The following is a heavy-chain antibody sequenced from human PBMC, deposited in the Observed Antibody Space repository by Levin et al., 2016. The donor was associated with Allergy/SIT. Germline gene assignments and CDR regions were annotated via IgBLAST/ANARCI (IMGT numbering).Heavy chain of an antibody. CDR2: IYYSGST. V-gene: IGHV4-31*02. Sequence: PGKGLEWIGYIYYSGSTYYNPSLKSRVTISVDTSKNQFSLKLSSVTAADTAVYYCARDTSDCSSTSCYNSKLWFDPWGQGTLVTVSS. CDR3: ARDTSDCSSTSCYNSKLWFDP. D-gene: IGHD2-2*02. J-gene: IGHJ5*02.